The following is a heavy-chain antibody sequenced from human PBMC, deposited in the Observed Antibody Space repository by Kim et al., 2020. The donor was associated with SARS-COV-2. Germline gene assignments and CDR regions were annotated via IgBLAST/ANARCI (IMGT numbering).Heavy chain of an antibody. CDR1: GGTFSSYA. CDR2: IIPIFGTA. V-gene: IGHV1-69*13. Sequence: SVKVSCKASGGTFSSYAISWVRQAPGQGLEWMGGIIPIFGTAIYAQKFQGRVTITADESTSTAYMELSSLRSEDTAVYYCARESSRFLEWLLFGMDVWGQGTTVTVSS. J-gene: IGHJ6*02. D-gene: IGHD3-3*01. CDR3: ARESSRFLEWLLFGMDV.